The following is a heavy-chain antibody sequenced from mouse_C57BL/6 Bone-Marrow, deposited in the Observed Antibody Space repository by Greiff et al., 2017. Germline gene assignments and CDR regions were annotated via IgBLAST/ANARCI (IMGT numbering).Heavy chain of an antibody. Sequence: VQLQQSGPELVKPGASVKISCKASGYSFTGYYMNWVKQSPEKSLEWIGEINPSTGGTTYNQKFKAKATLTVDKSSSTAYMQLKSLTSEDSAVYYCAKKVGSSPYYYDNWGQGTTLSVSS. CDR1: GYSFTGYY. J-gene: IGHJ2*01. CDR2: INPSTGGT. D-gene: IGHD1-1*01. V-gene: IGHV1-42*01. CDR3: AKKVGSSPYYYDN.